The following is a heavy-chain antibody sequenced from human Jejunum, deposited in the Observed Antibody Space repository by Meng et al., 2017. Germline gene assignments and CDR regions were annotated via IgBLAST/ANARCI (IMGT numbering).Heavy chain of an antibody. V-gene: IGHV4-4*02. J-gene: IGHJ4*02. CDR1: GGSISSVYW. Sequence: VPLREPGPGLVKPSETLSLTCAVSGGSISSVYWWTWVRQSPGKGLEWIGEIYHSGSTNYNPSLKSRVTISVDKSKNQFSLKPTSVTAADTAVYYCARGGYYSFDYWGQGTLVTVSS. CDR3: ARGGYYSFDY. CDR2: IYHSGST. D-gene: IGHD5-18*01.